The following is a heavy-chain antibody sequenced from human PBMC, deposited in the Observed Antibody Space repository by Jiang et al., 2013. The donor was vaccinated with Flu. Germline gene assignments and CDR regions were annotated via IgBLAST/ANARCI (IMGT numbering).Heavy chain of an antibody. V-gene: IGHV4-59*08. CDR2: IYYSGST. CDR1: GGSISSYY. J-gene: IGHJ4*02. D-gene: IGHD2-15*01. Sequence: KPSETLSLTCTVSGGSISSYYWSWIRQPPGKGLEWIGYIYYSGSTYYNPSLKSRVTISVDTSKNQFSLKLSSVTAADTAVYYCATLYCSGGRCKTFDYWGQGTLVTVSS. CDR3: ATLYCSGGRCKTFDY.